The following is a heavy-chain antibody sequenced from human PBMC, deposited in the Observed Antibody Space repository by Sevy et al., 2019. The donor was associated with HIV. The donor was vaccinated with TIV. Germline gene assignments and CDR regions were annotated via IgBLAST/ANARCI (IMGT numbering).Heavy chain of an antibody. CDR1: GYTFTNYW. CDR3: ARYPIVVVPAAEYYFDY. CDR2: IYPGDSDT. J-gene: IGHJ4*02. Sequence: GESLKISCKGSGYTFTNYWIGWVRQMPGKGLEWMGIIYPGDSDTRYSPSFQAQFTISADKSISTAYLQWSSLKASDTAMYYCARYPIVVVPAAEYYFDYWGQGTLVTVSS. V-gene: IGHV5-51*01. D-gene: IGHD2-2*01.